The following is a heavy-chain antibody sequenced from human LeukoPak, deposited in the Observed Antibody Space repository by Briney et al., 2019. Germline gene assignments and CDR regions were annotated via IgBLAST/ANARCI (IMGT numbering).Heavy chain of an antibody. V-gene: IGHV3-23*01. Sequence: GGTLRLSCAASGFTFSTYGMNWVRQAPGKGLEWVSGISPSGDITYYADSVMGRFSISRDNPKSTVSLQMSSLRAEDTALYYCVRDLHWGGFDVWGQGTMVTVSS. CDR1: GFTFSTYG. CDR2: ISPSGDIT. CDR3: VRDLHWGGFDV. D-gene: IGHD7-27*01. J-gene: IGHJ3*01.